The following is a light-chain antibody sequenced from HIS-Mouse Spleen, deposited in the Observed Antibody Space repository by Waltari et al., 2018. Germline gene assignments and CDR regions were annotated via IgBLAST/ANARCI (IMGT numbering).Light chain of an antibody. V-gene: IGLV6-57*04. CDR1: SGSIASHY. CDR3: QSYDSSNLV. Sequence: NFMLTQPHSVSESPGKTVTISCTRSSGSIASHYVQWDQQRPGSAPTTVVYEDNQRPSGVPDRFSGPIDSSSNSASLTISGLKTEDEADYYCQSYDSSNLVFGGGTKLTVL. CDR2: EDN. J-gene: IGLJ3*02.